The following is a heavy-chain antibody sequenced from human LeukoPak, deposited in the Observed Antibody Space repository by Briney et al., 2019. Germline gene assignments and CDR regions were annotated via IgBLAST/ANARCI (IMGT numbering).Heavy chain of an antibody. Sequence: SETLSLTCTVSGGSINNLYWSWIRQPPGEGLEWIGYIYYTGITKYNPSLKSRITISVDTSKNQFSLNLRYVTAADTAVYYCARVFPHSYSDYWGRGTLITVSS. CDR1: GGSINNLY. J-gene: IGHJ4*01. D-gene: IGHD3-9*01. CDR2: IYYTGIT. CDR3: ARVFPHSYSDY. V-gene: IGHV4-59*11.